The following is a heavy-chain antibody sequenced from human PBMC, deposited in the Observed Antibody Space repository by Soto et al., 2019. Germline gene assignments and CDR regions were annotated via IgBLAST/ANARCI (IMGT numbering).Heavy chain of an antibody. D-gene: IGHD2-2*01. CDR3: ARGGACSSTSFYPWDYYYYYGMDG. Sequence: SETLSLTCTVSGGSISSYYWSWIRQPPGKGLEWIGYIYYSGSTNYNPSLKSRVTISVDTSKNQFSLKLSSVTAADTAVYYCARGGACSSTSFYPWDYYYYYGMDGRAQRTTDTGSS. CDR2: IYYSGST. J-gene: IGHJ6*02. CDR1: GGSISSYY. V-gene: IGHV4-59*01.